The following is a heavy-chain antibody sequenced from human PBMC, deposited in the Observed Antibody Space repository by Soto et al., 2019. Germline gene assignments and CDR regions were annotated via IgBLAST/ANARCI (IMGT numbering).Heavy chain of an antibody. CDR2: INAGNGNT. D-gene: IGHD3-10*02. Sequence: GAXVKVSCKASGYTFTSYAMHWVRQAPGQRLEWMGWINAGNGNTKYSQKFQGRVTITRDTSTSTAYMELSSLRSEDTAVYYCARFPTMSSAEHNRLAPSGQRTLVTVSS. CDR3: ARFPTMSSAEHNRLAP. CDR1: GYTFTSYA. V-gene: IGHV1-3*01. J-gene: IGHJ5*02.